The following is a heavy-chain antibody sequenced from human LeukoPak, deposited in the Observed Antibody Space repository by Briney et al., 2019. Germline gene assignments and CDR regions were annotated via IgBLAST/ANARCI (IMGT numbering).Heavy chain of an antibody. D-gene: IGHD2-2*01. J-gene: IGHJ3*02. CDR3: ARVWCSSTSCYGAFDI. CDR2: ISSSSSYI. Sequence: GGSLRLSCAASGFTFSSYSMNWVRQAPGKGLEWVSSISSSSSYIYYADSVKGRFTISRDNAKNSLYLQMNSLRAEDTAVYYCARVWCSSTSCYGAFDIWGQGTMVTVSS. CDR1: GFTFSSYS. V-gene: IGHV3-21*01.